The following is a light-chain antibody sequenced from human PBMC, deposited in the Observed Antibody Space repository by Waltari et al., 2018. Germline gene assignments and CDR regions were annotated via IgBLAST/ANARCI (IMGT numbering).Light chain of an antibody. J-gene: IGLJ2*01. CDR2: KDN. V-gene: IGLV3-25*03. Sequence: SYELTQPPSVSVSPGQTARITCSADTLPKQFVFWYRQKPGQAPLLVIRKDNERPSGIPGRVSGSSAGTTATLTITGVQAEDEADYYCQSTDSRGSYVVFGGGTKLTV. CDR1: TLPKQF. CDR3: QSTDSRGSYVV.